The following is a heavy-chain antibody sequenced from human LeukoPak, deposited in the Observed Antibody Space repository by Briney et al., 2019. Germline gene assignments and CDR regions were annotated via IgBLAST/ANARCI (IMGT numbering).Heavy chain of an antibody. J-gene: IGHJ4*02. CDR2: INHSGST. Sequence: SETLSLTCAVYGGSFSGYYWSWIRQPPGKGLEWIGEINHSGSTNYNPSLKSRVTISVDTSKNQFSLKLSSVTAADTAVYYCARDQSSSWHHTDYWGQGTLVTVSS. D-gene: IGHD6-13*01. CDR1: GGSFSGYY. V-gene: IGHV4-34*01. CDR3: ARDQSSSWHHTDY.